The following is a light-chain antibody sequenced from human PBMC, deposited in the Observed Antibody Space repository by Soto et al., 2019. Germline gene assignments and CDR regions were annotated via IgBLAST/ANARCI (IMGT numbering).Light chain of an antibody. V-gene: IGKV1-39*01. J-gene: IGKJ3*01. CDR3: QQSFSTPIFS. CDR2: AAS. CDR1: PNISTY. Sequence: DIQLTQSPSSLSASVGDRVTITCRASPNISTYLNWYQQKLGEAPKLLIYAASSLQSGVPSRFSGSGSGTDFALTITSLQSEDSATYYCQQSFSTPIFSFGPGTRVDFK.